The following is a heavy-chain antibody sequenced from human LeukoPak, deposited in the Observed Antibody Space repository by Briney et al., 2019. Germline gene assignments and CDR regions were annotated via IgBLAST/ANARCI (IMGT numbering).Heavy chain of an antibody. J-gene: IGHJ4*02. CDR1: GYTFTRYY. V-gene: IGHV1-46*01. Sequence: ASVTVSCKASGYTFTRYYMQWGRQAPGQGPEWMGMIILSGGSTTCAQNFQDRVTLTRDMSTSTVYMELSSLRCEDTAVYYCARDLEYSTSGQLFDTWGQGTLVTVSS. CDR3: ARDLEYSTSGQLFDT. CDR2: IILSGGST. D-gene: IGHD6-6*01.